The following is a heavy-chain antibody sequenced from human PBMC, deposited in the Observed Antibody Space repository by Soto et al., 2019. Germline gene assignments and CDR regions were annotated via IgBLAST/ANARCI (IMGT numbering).Heavy chain of an antibody. CDR3: ARKRGYSYDP. J-gene: IGHJ4*02. CDR2: IYYSGST. V-gene: IGHV4-59*01. CDR1: GGSISSYY. Sequence: QVQLQESGPGLVKPSETLSLTCTVSGGSISSYYWSWIRQPPGKGLEWIGYIYYSGSTNYNPSLKSRITISVDTSKNQFSLKLSSVTAADTAVYYCARKRGYSYDPWGQGTLVTVSS. D-gene: IGHD5-18*01.